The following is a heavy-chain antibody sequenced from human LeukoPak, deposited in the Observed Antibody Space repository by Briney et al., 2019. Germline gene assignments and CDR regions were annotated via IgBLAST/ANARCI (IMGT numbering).Heavy chain of an antibody. CDR2: ISYDGSNK. CDR3: ASEGSGNFDY. V-gene: IGHV3-30*04. J-gene: IGHJ4*02. Sequence: PGGSLRLSCAASGFPFSSYAMHWVRQAPGKGLEWVAVISYDGSNKYYADSVKGRFTISRDNSKNTLYLQMNSLRAEDTAVYYCASEGSGNFDYWGQGTLVTVSS. D-gene: IGHD3-10*01. CDR1: GFPFSSYA.